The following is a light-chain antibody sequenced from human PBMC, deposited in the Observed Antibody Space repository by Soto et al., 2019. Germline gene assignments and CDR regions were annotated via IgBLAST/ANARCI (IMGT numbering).Light chain of an antibody. CDR2: GAS. CDR3: QQYNNWPPYT. Sequence: EIVMTQSPATLSVSPGERATLSCRASQSVSRNLAWYQQKPGQAPRLLIYGASTRATGIPARFSGSGSGTELTLNISGLQSEDFAVYYCQQYNNWPPYTFGQGTKLEIK. CDR1: QSVSRN. V-gene: IGKV3-15*01. J-gene: IGKJ2*01.